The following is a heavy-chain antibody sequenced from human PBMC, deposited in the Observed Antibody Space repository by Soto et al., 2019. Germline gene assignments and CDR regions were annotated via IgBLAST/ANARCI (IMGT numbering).Heavy chain of an antibody. D-gene: IGHD2-15*01. CDR2: INAGNGNT. J-gene: IGHJ4*02. V-gene: IGHV1-3*01. Sequence: QVQLVQSGAEVKKPGASVKVSCKASGYTFTSYAMHWVRQAPGQRHEWMGWINAGNGNTKYSQNFQGRVTITRDTSASTAYMELSSLRSEDTAVYYCARGPGGPDGPGDYWGQGALVTVSS. CDR3: ARGPGGPDGPGDY. CDR1: GYTFTSYA.